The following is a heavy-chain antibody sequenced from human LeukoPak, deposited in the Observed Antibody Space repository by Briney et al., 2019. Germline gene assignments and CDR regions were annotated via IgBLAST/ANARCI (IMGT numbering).Heavy chain of an antibody. J-gene: IGHJ4*02. CDR2: IYYSGST. V-gene: IGHV4-59*01. CDR1: GGSISSYY. D-gene: IGHD6-19*01. CDR3: ARESSSGWYLYFDY. Sequence: ASETLSLTCTVSGGSISSYYWSWIRQPPGKGLEWIGYIYYSGSTNYNPSLKSRVTISVDTSKNQFSLKLSSVTAADTAVYYCARESSSGWYLYFDYWGQGTLVTVSS.